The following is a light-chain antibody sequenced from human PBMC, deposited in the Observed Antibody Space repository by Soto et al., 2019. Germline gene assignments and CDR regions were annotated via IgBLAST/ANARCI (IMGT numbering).Light chain of an antibody. CDR3: QQYGRSPFT. V-gene: IGKV3-20*01. CDR2: GAS. Sequence: EIVLTQSPGTLSLSPGEIATLSCRASQSVSSSYLAWYQQKPGQSPRLLIYGASNTATGIPDRFSGSGSGTEFTLTISSLEPEYFAVYFCQQYGRSPFTFRPGNKVHIK. J-gene: IGKJ3*01. CDR1: QSVSSSY.